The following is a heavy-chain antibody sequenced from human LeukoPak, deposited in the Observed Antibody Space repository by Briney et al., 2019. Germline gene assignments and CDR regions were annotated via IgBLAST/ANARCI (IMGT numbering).Heavy chain of an antibody. CDR1: EFTFSSYS. D-gene: IGHD4/OR15-4a*01. V-gene: IGHV3-48*01. CDR2: ITNSGNSK. J-gene: IGHJ3*02. CDR3: AKALRADYMSFDI. Sequence: GGSLRLSCAASEFTFSSYSMNWVRQAPGKGLEWVSYITNSGNSKSYADSVKGRFTISRDNTKNTLYLQINSLRAEDTAVYYCAKALRADYMSFDIWGQGTMVTVSS.